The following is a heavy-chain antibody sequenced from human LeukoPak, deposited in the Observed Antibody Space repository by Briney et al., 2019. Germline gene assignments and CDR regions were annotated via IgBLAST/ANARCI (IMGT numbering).Heavy chain of an antibody. D-gene: IGHD3-22*01. CDR3: ARDLYDKPPGDAFDI. Sequence: ASVKVSCKVSGYTLTELSMHWVRQAPGKGLEWMGGFDPEDGETIYAQKFQGRVTMTTDTSTSTAYMELRSLRSDDTAVYYCARDLYDKPPGDAFDIWGQGTMVTVSS. CDR1: GYTLTELS. CDR2: FDPEDGET. J-gene: IGHJ3*02. V-gene: IGHV1-24*01.